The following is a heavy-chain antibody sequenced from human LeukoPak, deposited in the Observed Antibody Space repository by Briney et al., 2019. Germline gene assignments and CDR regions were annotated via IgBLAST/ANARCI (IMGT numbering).Heavy chain of an antibody. V-gene: IGHV4-4*09. CDR2: IYTSGST. CDR1: GGSISSYY. D-gene: IGHD5-18*01. J-gene: IGHJ4*02. Sequence: PSETLSLTCTVSGGSISSYYWSWIRQPPGKGLEWIGYIYTSGSTNYNPSLKSRVTISVDTSKNQFSLKLSSVTAADTAVYYCASYMDTAMGIYFDYWGQGTLVTVSS. CDR3: ASYMDTAMGIYFDY.